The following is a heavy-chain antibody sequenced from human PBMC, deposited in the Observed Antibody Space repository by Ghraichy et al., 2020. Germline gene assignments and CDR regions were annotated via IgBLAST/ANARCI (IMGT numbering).Heavy chain of an antibody. CDR3: AKVSEAYYDSWSGYYTPFYFDS. CDR2: ISGSGSST. Sequence: GGSLRLSCAASGFTFSSYAMSWVRQAPGKGLEWVSGISGSGSSTYYADSVKGRFTISRDNSKNTLYLQMNSLRAEDTAVYYCAKVSEAYYDSWSGYYTPFYFDSCGQETLVTVSS. CDR1: GFTFSSYA. J-gene: IGHJ4*02. D-gene: IGHD3-3*01. V-gene: IGHV3-23*01.